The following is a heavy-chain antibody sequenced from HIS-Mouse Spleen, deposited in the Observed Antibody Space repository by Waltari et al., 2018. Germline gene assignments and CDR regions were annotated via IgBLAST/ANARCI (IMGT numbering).Heavy chain of an antibody. CDR3: AKDATYDYSTDLILDY. CDR2: ISWNSGDI. Sequence: EVQLVESGGGLVQPGRSLRLTCAASGFTFDEFAMHWVRQAPGKGLAWCSGISWNSGDIGYADSVKGRFTISRDNAKNSLYLQMNSLRAEDTALYYCAKDATYDYSTDLILDYWGQGTLVTVSS. V-gene: IGHV3-9*01. CDR1: GFTFDEFA. D-gene: IGHD4-4*01. J-gene: IGHJ4*02.